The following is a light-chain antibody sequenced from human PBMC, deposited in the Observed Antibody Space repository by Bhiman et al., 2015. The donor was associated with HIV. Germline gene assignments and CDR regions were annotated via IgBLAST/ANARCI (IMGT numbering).Light chain of an antibody. Sequence: QSALTQPASVSGSPGQSITISCIGTSSDVGGYTYVSWYQHHPGKAPKVMIYEVSKRPSGISNRFSGSKSGNTASLTISGLQAEDEADYYCSSHTSRDLQVFGSGTTVTVL. CDR3: SSHTSRDLQV. J-gene: IGLJ1*01. V-gene: IGLV2-14*01. CDR2: EVS. CDR1: SSDVGGYTY.